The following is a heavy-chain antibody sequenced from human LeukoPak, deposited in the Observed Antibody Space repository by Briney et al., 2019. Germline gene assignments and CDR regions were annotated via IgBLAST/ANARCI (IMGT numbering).Heavy chain of an antibody. CDR2: IYAGGGT. J-gene: IGHJ4*02. D-gene: IGHD3-9*01. Sequence: GGSLRLSCAASGLTVSTNYMRWIRQAPGKGLEWVSLIYAGGGTAYADSVKGRFTISRDNSKNTLYHQMNYVRAEDTAVYYCARDMAYHDMLTGYEVSRFFDYWGQGTLVTVPS. CDR1: GLTVSTNY. V-gene: IGHV3-53*01. CDR3: ARDMAYHDMLTGYEVSRFFDY.